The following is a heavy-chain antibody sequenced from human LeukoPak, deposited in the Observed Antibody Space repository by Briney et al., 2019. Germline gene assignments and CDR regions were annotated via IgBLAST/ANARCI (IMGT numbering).Heavy chain of an antibody. V-gene: IGHV3-21*06. J-gene: IGHJ6*02. CDR1: GFTFSSYS. CDR2: ISSGSNYI. CDR3: ARDKAQDSVYYGMDV. Sequence: GRSLRLSCAASGFTFSSYSMVWVRQAPGKGLEWVSSISSGSNYIYYADSVKGRSTISRDNARTSLYLQMNSLRAEDTAVYYCARDKAQDSVYYGMDVWGQGTTVTVSS. D-gene: IGHD6-6*01.